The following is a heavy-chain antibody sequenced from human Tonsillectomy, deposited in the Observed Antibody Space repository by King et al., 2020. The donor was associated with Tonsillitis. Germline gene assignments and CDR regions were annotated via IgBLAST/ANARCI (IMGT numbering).Heavy chain of an antibody. J-gene: IGHJ4*02. D-gene: IGHD6-13*01. Sequence: QLVQSGGGLVQPGGSLRLSCTASGFTFSSYWMTWVRQAPGKGLEWVANIKQDGSEKYYVDSVKGRFTISRDNAKNSLYLQMNSLRAEDTAVYYCARTLIAAAGTLYYFDHWGQGTLVTVSS. CDR3: ARTLIAAAGTLYYFDH. V-gene: IGHV3-7*03. CDR2: IKQDGSEK. CDR1: GFTFSSYW.